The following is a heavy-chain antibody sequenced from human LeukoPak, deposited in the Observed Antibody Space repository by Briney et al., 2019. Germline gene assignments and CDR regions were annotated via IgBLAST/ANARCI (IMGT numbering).Heavy chain of an antibody. V-gene: IGHV3-72*01. Sequence: GGSLRPSCAASGFTLNDHYMDWLRQAPGKGLEWVGRIKNKRGSYTADYAASVKGRFTLSRDDSQNSLYLQMNSLKIEDTAVYYCGRDTATALDYWGQGALVTVSS. J-gene: IGHJ4*02. CDR3: GRDTATALDY. CDR1: GFTLNDHY. CDR2: IKNKRGSYTA. D-gene: IGHD6-13*01.